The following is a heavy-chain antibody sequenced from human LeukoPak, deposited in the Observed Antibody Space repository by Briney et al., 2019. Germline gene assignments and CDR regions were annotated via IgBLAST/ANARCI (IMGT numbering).Heavy chain of an antibody. CDR2: IYYSATT. CDR1: GGSFSGYY. Sequence: PSETLSLTCAVYGGSFSGYYWGWIRQPPGKGLEWIGSIYYSATTYYNPSLKSRVSISVDTSKNQFSLKLSSVSAADTAVYYCARWREGHVGSGSYYAYYYYYMDVWGKGTTVTISS. V-gene: IGHV4-39*01. J-gene: IGHJ6*03. CDR3: ARWREGHVGSGSYYAYYYYYMDV. D-gene: IGHD3-10*01.